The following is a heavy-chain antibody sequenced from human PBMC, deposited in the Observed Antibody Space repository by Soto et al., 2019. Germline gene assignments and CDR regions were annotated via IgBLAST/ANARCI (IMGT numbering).Heavy chain of an antibody. CDR2: ITSSGSYV. J-gene: IGHJ6*02. CDR3: VKDEGIEAMDV. D-gene: IGHD3-3*02. CDR1: GFTFSRNT. V-gene: IGHV3-21*01. Sequence: EVQLVESGGGLVKPGGSLRLSCVTSGFTFSRNTMNWVRQAPGKGLEWVASITSSGSYVYYADSVKGRFSASRDNAKNSLSLQMHRLRPDDTAIYFCVKDEGIEAMDVWGQGTTVTVSS.